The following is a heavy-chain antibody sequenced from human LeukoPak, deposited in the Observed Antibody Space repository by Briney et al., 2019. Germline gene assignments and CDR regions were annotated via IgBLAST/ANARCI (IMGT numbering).Heavy chain of an antibody. CDR2: MNPNSGNT. V-gene: IGHV1-8*01. J-gene: IGHJ4*02. CDR3: ARKIAAAGTGFDY. D-gene: IGHD6-13*01. CDR1: GYTFTSYD. Sequence: ASVKVSCKASGYTFTSYDINWVRQATGQGLEWMGWMNPNSGNTGYAQKFQGRVTMTRNTSTSTAYMELSSLRSEDTAVYYCARKIAAAGTGFDYWGQGTLVTVSS.